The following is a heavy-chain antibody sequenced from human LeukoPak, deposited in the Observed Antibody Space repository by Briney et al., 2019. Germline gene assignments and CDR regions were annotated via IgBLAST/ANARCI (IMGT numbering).Heavy chain of an antibody. J-gene: IGHJ6*03. CDR2: ISAYNGNT. Sequence: ASVNVSCKASGYTFTSYGISWVRQAPGQGLEWMGWISAYNGNTNYAQKLQGRVTMTTDTSTSTAYMELRSLRSDDTAVYYCARAYGDYEGYYYYYYMDVWGKGTTVTVSS. CDR1: GYTFTSYG. D-gene: IGHD4-17*01. CDR3: ARAYGDYEGYYYYYYMDV. V-gene: IGHV1-18*01.